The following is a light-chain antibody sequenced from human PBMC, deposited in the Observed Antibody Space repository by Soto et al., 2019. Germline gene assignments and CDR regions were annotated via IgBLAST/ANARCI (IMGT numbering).Light chain of an antibody. CDR3: QQYNSYSRT. CDR1: RDISTW. V-gene: IGKV1-5*03. J-gene: IGKJ1*01. CDR2: KSS. Sequence: DIQITQSPSTLSASVGDRVTITCRASRDISTWLAWYQQKPGKAPKLLIYKSSTLEGGVPSRFSGSGSGTEFTLTISSLQPDDFATYYCQQYNSYSRTFGQGTKVDIK.